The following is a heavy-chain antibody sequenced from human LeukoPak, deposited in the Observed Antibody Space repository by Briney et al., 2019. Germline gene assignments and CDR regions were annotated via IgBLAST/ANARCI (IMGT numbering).Heavy chain of an antibody. CDR1: GFTLSSYA. J-gene: IGHJ3*02. CDR2: IKQDGSEK. V-gene: IGHV3-7*04. Sequence: GGSLRLSCAGSGFTLSSYAMSWVRQAPGKGLEWVANIKQDGSEKYYVDSVKGRFTISRDNAKNSLYLQMNSLRAEDTAVYYCARAKRNGFDIWGQGTMVTVSS. CDR3: ARAKRNGFDI.